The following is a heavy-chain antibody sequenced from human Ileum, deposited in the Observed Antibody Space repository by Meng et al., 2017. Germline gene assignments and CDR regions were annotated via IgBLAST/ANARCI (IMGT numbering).Heavy chain of an antibody. J-gene: IGHJ4*02. CDR1: GFSLSTFSTYA. D-gene: IGHD4-17*01. V-gene: IGHV3-30-3*01. CDR3: ATGGAYYFDS. Sequence: QMQLVESGGGVVQPGRSLRLSCAASGFSLSTFSTYALHWVRLAPGEGLECVAVISPDGSNEYYADSVNGRFTISRDNSRTTFSLLMNSLRSEDTAVYFCATGGAYYFDSWGQGALVTVSS. CDR2: ISPDGSNE.